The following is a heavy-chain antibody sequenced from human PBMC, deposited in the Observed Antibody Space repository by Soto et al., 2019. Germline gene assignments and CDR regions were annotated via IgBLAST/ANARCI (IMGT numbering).Heavy chain of an antibody. D-gene: IGHD1-26*01. J-gene: IGHJ3*02. V-gene: IGHV4-59*01. CDR3: ARDLVVGATASYDAFDI. CDR2: IYYSGST. CDR1: GGSISSYY. Sequence: SETLSLTCTVSGGSISSYYWSWIRQPPGKGLEWIGYIYYSGSTNYNPSLKSRVTMSVDTSKNQFSLKLSSVTAADTAVYYCARDLVVGATASYDAFDIWGQGTMVTVS.